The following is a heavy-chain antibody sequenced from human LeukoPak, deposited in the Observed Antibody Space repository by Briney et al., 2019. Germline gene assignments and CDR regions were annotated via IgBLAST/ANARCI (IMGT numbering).Heavy chain of an antibody. V-gene: IGHV3-23*01. J-gene: IGHJ4*02. CDR3: AKQAYYYDSSGYYFDY. CDR1: GFTFSSYA. CDR2: ISGSGGST. Sequence: GGSLRLSCAASGFTFSSYAMSWVRQALGKGLEWVSAISGSGGSTYYADSVKGRFTISRDNSKNTLYLQMNSLRAEDTAVYYCAKQAYYYDSSGYYFDYWGQGTLVTVSS. D-gene: IGHD3-22*01.